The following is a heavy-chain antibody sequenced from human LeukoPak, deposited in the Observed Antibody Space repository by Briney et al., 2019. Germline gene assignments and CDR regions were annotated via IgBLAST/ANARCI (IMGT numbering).Heavy chain of an antibody. CDR3: ARVPWAYYYYGMDV. CDR1: GGSISSYY. J-gene: IGHJ6*02. CDR2: IYYSGST. V-gene: IGHV4-59*01. D-gene: IGHD7-27*01. Sequence: PSETLSLTCTVSGGSISSYYWSWIRQPPGKGLEWIGYIYYSGSTNYNPSLKSRVTISVDTSKTHFSLKLSSVTAADTAVYYCARVPWAYYYYGMDVWGQGTTVTVSS.